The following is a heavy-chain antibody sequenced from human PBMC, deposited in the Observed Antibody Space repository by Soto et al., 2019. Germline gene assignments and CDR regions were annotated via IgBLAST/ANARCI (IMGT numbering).Heavy chain of an antibody. J-gene: IGHJ4*02. D-gene: IGHD2-2*02. Sequence: SVKVSCKASGGTFSSYAISWVRQAPGQGLEWMGGISPIFGTTNYAQKLQGRVTITTDTSTSTAYMELRSLRSDDTAVYYCARSIVVVPAAISPWGQATLVTVSS. CDR2: ISPIFGTT. V-gene: IGHV1-69*05. CDR1: GGTFSSYA. CDR3: ARSIVVVPAAISP.